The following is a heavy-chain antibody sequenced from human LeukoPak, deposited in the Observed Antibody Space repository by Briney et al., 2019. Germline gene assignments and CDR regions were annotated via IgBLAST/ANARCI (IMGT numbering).Heavy chain of an antibody. D-gene: IGHD6-6*01. Sequence: SETLSLTCTVSGGSISSSSYYWGWIRQPPGKGLEWIGSIYYSGSTYYNPSLKSRVTISVDTSKNQFSLKLSSVTAADTAVYYCASVGLSSSSGLGGYYYYMDVWGKGTTVTVSS. J-gene: IGHJ6*03. V-gene: IGHV4-39*01. CDR2: IYYSGST. CDR1: GGSISSSSYY. CDR3: ASVGLSSSSGLGGYYYYMDV.